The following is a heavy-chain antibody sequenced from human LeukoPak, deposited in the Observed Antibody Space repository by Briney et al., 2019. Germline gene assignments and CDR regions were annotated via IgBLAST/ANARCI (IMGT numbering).Heavy chain of an antibody. Sequence: PSETLSLTCAVYGGSFSGYYWSWIRQPPGKGLEWIGEINHSGSTNYNPSLKSRVTISVDTSKNQFSLKLSSVTAADTAVYYCASTLYDYVWGSYGWFDPWGQGTLVTVSS. CDR3: ASTLYDYVWGSYGWFDP. CDR1: GGSFSGYY. D-gene: IGHD3-16*01. J-gene: IGHJ5*02. CDR2: INHSGST. V-gene: IGHV4-34*01.